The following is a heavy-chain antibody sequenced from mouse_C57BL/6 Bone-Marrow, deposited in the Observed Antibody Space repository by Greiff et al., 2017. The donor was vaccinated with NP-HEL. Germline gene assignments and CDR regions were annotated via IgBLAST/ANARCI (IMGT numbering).Heavy chain of an antibody. CDR1: GYTFTSYT. V-gene: IGHV1-5*01. D-gene: IGHD2-4*01. CDR2: IYPGNSDT. J-gene: IGHJ1*03. CDR3: TRPVYYDYGYWYFDV. Sequence: VQLQQSGAELARPGASVKMSCKASGYTFTSYTMHWVKQRPGQGLEWIGAIYPGNSDTSYNQKFKGKAKLTAVTSASTAYMELSSLTNEDSAVYYCTRPVYYDYGYWYFDVWGTGTTVTVSS.